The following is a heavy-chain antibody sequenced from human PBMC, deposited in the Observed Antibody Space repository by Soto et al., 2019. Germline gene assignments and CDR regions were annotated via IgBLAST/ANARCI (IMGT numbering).Heavy chain of an antibody. CDR2: IYHSGST. V-gene: IGHV4-30-2*01. Sequence: QLQLQESGSGLVRPSQTLSLTCAVSGGSISSGGYSWNWIRQPPGKGLQWIGYIYHSGSTLYNPSLKSRPTISVDKPKNQFSLKLTSVTAADTAVYYCARDQLEGNWFDPWGQGTLVTVSS. D-gene: IGHD1-1*01. CDR1: GGSISSGGYS. J-gene: IGHJ5*02. CDR3: ARDQLEGNWFDP.